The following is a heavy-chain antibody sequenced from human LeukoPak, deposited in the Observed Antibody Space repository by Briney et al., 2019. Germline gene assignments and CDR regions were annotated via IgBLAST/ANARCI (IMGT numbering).Heavy chain of an antibody. CDR3: ARAAGWLQAWYFDY. J-gene: IGHJ4*02. CDR1: GGSISSYD. V-gene: IGHV4-59*01. D-gene: IGHD5-24*01. Sequence: SETLSLTCTVSGGSISSYDWSWIRQPPGKGLEWMGYIYYSGSTNYNLALKRRGTITVNTSKNQFSLKLSSVTAADTAVYYCARAAGWLQAWYFDYWGQGTLVPVSS. CDR2: IYYSGST.